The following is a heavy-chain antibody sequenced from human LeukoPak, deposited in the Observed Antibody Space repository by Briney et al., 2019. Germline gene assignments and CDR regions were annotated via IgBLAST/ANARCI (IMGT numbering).Heavy chain of an antibody. Sequence: TGGSLRLSCAASGFTFSSYGMHWVRQAPGKGLEWVAFIRYDGSNKYYADSVKGRFTISRDNSKNTLYLQMNSLRAEDTAVYYCAKDRIPTLVYYYYYMDVWGKGTTVTISS. D-gene: IGHD2-2*02. CDR2: IRYDGSNK. J-gene: IGHJ6*03. CDR3: AKDRIPTLVYYYYYMDV. CDR1: GFTFSSYG. V-gene: IGHV3-30*02.